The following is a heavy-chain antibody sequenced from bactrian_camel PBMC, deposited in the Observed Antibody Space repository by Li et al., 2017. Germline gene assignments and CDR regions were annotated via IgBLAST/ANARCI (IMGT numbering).Heavy chain of an antibody. J-gene: IGHJ4*01. CDR2: IYTGGTGKT. CDR3: KKGLAPTPSVCLRRLG. V-gene: IGHV3S1*01. D-gene: IGHD1*01. Sequence: HVQLVESGGGSVQTGGSLTLSCAASGNTFSSNYCMGWFRQPPGKGREGVGGIYTGGTGKTYLTDSVKGRFTISQDKPANTLYLQMNSLKPEDTAVYYRKKGLAPTPSVCLRRLGRGQGTQVTVS. CDR1: GNTFSSNYC.